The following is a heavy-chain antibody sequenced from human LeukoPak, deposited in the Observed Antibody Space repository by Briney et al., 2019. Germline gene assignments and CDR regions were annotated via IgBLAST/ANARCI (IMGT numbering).Heavy chain of an antibody. D-gene: IGHD3-3*01. CDR3: ARVNSYYDFWSGYLLAWFDP. CDR1: GGTFSSYA. Sequence: EASVKVSCKASGGTFSSYAISWVRQAPGQGLEWMGGIIPIFGTANYAQKFQGRVTITADESTSTAYMELSSLRSDDTAVYYCARVNSYYDFWSGYLLAWFDPWGQGTLVTVSS. CDR2: IIPIFGTA. J-gene: IGHJ5*02. V-gene: IGHV1-69*13.